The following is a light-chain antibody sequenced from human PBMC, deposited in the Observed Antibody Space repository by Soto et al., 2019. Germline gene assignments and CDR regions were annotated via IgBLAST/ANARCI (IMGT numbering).Light chain of an antibody. V-gene: IGKV3-15*01. CDR3: QQYNNWPLT. CDR2: GAS. CDR1: QSVSSN. Sequence: EIVMTQSPATLSVSPGEAATLSCRASQSVSSNLAWYQQKPGRSPRLLIYGASSRATGIPARFSGSGSGTEFTLTISSLQSEYFAVYYCQQYNNWPLTFGGGTKVEIK. J-gene: IGKJ4*01.